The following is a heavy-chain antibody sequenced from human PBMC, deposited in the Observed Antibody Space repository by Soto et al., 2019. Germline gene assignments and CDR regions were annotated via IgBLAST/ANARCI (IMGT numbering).Heavy chain of an antibody. CDR3: TRLIYDSRLNYFYFDL. CDR1: GGSISGRNW. Sequence: QVHLQESGPGLVKPSGTLSLTCVVSGGSISGRNWWSWVRQAPGKGLEWIGEVFHSGDTTYSPSLRSRVTFSVDKSKNQSSLNLISVTAANTAVYYCTRLIYDSRLNYFYFDLWGQGALVTVSS. CDR2: VFHSGDT. D-gene: IGHD3-22*01. V-gene: IGHV4-4*02. J-gene: IGHJ4*02.